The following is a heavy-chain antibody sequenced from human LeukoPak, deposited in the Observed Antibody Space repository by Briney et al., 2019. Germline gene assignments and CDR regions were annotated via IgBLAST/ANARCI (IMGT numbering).Heavy chain of an antibody. CDR2: ISGSGDNT. Sequence: GGSLRLSCAASGFSFSSYAMSWVRQAPGKGLEWVSSISGSGDNTYYAEPVRGRFTISRDNSKNTLFLQMNSLRAEDTAVFYCAKRSGYTTRWFFDFWGQGTLVTVSS. CDR3: AKRSGYTTRWFFDF. V-gene: IGHV3-23*01. CDR1: GFSFSSYA. J-gene: IGHJ4*02. D-gene: IGHD5-12*01.